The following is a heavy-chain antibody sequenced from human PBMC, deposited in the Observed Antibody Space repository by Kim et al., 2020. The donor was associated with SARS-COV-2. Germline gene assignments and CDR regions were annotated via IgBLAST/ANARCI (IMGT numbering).Heavy chain of an antibody. D-gene: IGHD2-15*01. Sequence: SIKRYANSVRGRFTIARDTAKNTLYLQMESLRREDTAFYYCVRDVTWSVDYWGQGTLVTVS. J-gene: IGHJ4*02. CDR2: SIK. V-gene: IGHV3-74*01. CDR3: VRDVTWSVDY.